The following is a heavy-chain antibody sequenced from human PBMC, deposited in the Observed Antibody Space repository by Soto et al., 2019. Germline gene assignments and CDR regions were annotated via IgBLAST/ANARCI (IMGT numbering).Heavy chain of an antibody. CDR2: IYPGDSDT. D-gene: IGHD6-13*01. CDR1: GYSFTSYW. V-gene: IGHV5-51*01. Sequence: PWESLKISCKGSGYSFTSYWIGWVRQMPGKGLEWMGIIYPGDSDTRYSPSFQGQVTISADKSISTAYLQWSSLKASGTAMYYCARTAAAGKYYYGVDVWGQGTTVTVSS. J-gene: IGHJ6*02. CDR3: ARTAAAGKYYYGVDV.